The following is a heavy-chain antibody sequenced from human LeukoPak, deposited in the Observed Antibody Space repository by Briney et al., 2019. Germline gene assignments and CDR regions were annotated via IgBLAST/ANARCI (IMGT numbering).Heavy chain of an antibody. CDR1: GFTFSRYW. D-gene: IGHD3-10*01. J-gene: IGHJ5*01. Sequence: GGSLRLSCAASGFTFSRYWMNWVRQAPGKGLEWVANIKRDGNEKNYVDSVKGRFSISRDNAKNSLYLQMDSLRAEDTAVYYCAKEGAYPIITYDSWGQGALVTISS. CDR3: AKEGAYPIITYDS. CDR2: IKRDGNEK. V-gene: IGHV3-7*01.